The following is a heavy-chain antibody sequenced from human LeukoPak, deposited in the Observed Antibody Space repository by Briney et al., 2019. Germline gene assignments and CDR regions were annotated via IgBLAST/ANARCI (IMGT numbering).Heavy chain of an antibody. J-gene: IGHJ4*02. CDR2: INHSGST. Sequence: SETLSLTCAVYGGSFSGDYWSWIRQPPGKGLEWIGEINHSGSTNYNPSLKSRVTISIDTSKNQFSLKLSSVTAADTAVYYCARGPYSYGPSWFDYWGQGALVTVSS. V-gene: IGHV4-34*01. D-gene: IGHD5-18*01. CDR1: GGSFSGDY. CDR3: ARGPYSYGPSWFDY.